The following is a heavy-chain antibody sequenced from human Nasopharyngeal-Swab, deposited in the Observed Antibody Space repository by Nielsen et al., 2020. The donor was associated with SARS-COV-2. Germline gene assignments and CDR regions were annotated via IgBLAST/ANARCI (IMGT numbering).Heavy chain of an antibody. CDR2: INTDATST. CDR3: TRAGYSGSYGGFDS. V-gene: IGHV3-74*01. Sequence: GESLKISFAASGFTFNSYWMHWVRQTPGKGLVWVSRINTDATSTSYADSVKGRFTIFRDNAKNMVFLQMNSLTAEDTAIYYCTRAGYSGSYGGFDSWGQGTLVSVSS. J-gene: IGHJ4*02. D-gene: IGHD1-26*01. CDR1: GFTFNSYW.